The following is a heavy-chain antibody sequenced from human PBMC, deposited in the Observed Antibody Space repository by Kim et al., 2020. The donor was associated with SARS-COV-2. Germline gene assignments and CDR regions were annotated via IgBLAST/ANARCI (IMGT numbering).Heavy chain of an antibody. J-gene: IGHJ6*02. CDR2: IYRDGAT. V-gene: IGHV3-53*01. CDR1: GFTFSSYY. Sequence: GGSLRLSCAASGFTFSSYYMTWVRQAPGKGLEWVSVIYRDGATKYADSVKGRFTISRDNSKNTLYLQMNSLRAEDTAVYYCSRDQYDSSGYYYYVMDVWGQGTTVTVSS. CDR3: SRDQYDSSGYYYYVMDV. D-gene: IGHD3-22*01.